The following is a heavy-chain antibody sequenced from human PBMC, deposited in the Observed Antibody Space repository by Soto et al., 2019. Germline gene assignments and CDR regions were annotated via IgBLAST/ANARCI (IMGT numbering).Heavy chain of an antibody. J-gene: IGHJ6*02. CDR1: GYTFSRYG. CDR2: ISGYNGDT. CDR3: AKNGQPAYSYCGVDV. V-gene: IGHV1-18*01. D-gene: IGHD2-8*01. Sequence: QGQLVQSGPEAKKPGASVKVSCKASGYTFSRYGISWVRQAPGQGLEWMGWISGYNGDTKYAQKVQGRVTMTIDTSTYTAYMELRSLTSDDTTIYYCAKNGQPAYSYCGVDVWGQGTTVTVSS.